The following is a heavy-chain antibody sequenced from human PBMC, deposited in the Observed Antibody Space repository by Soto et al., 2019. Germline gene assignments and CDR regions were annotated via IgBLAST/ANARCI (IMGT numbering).Heavy chain of an antibody. CDR2: INAGNGNT. CDR3: ARDLRSSGYIPCPLDY. D-gene: IGHD3-22*01. CDR1: GYTFTSYA. J-gene: IGHJ4*02. V-gene: IGHV1-3*01. Sequence: AASVKVSCKASGYTFTSYAMHWVRQAPGQRLEWMGWINAGNGNTKYSQKFQGRVTITRDTSASTAYMELSSLRSEDTAVYYCARDLRSSGYIPCPLDYWGQGTLVTVSS.